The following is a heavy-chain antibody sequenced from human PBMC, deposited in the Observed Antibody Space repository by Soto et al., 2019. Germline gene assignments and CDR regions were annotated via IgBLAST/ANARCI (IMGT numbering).Heavy chain of an antibody. CDR1: GGTFSSYA. CDR3: ARDVYGDYGDYYYGMDV. CDR2: IIPIFGTA. V-gene: IGHV1-69*13. Sequence: AASVKVSCKASGGTFSSYAISWVRQAPGQGLEWMGGIIPIFGTANYAQKFQGRVTITADESTSTAYMELSSLRSEDTAVYYCARDVYGDYGDYYYGMDVWGQGTTVTVSS. J-gene: IGHJ6*02. D-gene: IGHD4-17*01.